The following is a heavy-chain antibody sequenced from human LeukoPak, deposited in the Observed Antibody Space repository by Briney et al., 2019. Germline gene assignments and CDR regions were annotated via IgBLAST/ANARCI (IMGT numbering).Heavy chain of an antibody. CDR3: ARGWWFDP. Sequence: NPSQTLSLTCTVSGGSIKTDDYYWSWIRQPPGKGLEWVGYIYYSGTTYYNPSLKSRVTISVDTSKNQFSLKLSSVTAADTAVYYCARGWWFDPWGQGTLVTVPS. D-gene: IGHD2-15*01. V-gene: IGHV4-30-4*08. CDR2: IYYSGTT. CDR1: GGSIKTDDYY. J-gene: IGHJ5*02.